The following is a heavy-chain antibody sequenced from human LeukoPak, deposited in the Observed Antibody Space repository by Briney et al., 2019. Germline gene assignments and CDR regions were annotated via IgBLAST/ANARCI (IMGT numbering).Heavy chain of an antibody. J-gene: IGHJ4*02. CDR3: ARASHLAGYGGSRGRNFDY. Sequence: SETLSLTCAVYGGSFSGYYWSWIRQPPGKGLEWIGEINHSGSTNYNPSLKSRVTISVDTSKNQFSLKLSSVTAADTAVYYCARASHLAGYGGSRGRNFDYWGQGTLVTVSS. D-gene: IGHD4-23*01. V-gene: IGHV4-34*01. CDR2: INHSGST. CDR1: GGSFSGYY.